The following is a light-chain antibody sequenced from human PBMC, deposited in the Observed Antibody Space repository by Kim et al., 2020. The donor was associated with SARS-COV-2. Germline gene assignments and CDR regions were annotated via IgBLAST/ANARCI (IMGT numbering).Light chain of an antibody. CDR3: QQVNSYPIT. V-gene: IGKV1-9*01. J-gene: IGKJ5*01. Sequence: ASVGARVTITCRASQGISSYLAWYQQKPGKAPNLLIYAASTLQSGVPSRFSGSGSGTEFTLTISSLQPEDFATYYCQQVNSYPITFGQGTRLEIK. CDR1: QGISSY. CDR2: AAS.